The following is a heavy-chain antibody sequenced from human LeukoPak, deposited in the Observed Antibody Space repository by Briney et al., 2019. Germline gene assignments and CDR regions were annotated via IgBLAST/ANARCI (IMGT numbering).Heavy chain of an antibody. CDR1: GYTFTSYG. Sequence: ASVKVSCKASGYTFTSYGISWVRQAPGQGLEWMGWISAYNGNTNYAQKLQGRVTMTTDTSTSTAYMELRSLRSDDTAVYYCARDYDFWSGYPHFDYWGQGTLVTVSS. CDR2: ISAYNGNT. D-gene: IGHD3-3*01. CDR3: ARDYDFWSGYPHFDY. V-gene: IGHV1-18*01. J-gene: IGHJ4*02.